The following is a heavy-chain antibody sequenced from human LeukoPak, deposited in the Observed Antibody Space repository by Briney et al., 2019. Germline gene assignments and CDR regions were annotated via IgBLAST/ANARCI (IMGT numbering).Heavy chain of an antibody. Sequence: GGSLRLSCAASGFTFSSSAMSWVRQAPGKGLEWVSVIYTGGTTYYADSVKGRFTISRDNSKNTLYLQMNSLRAEDTAVYYCARGGITLIVPILWGQGTLVTVSS. J-gene: IGHJ4*02. CDR2: IYTGGTT. CDR1: GFTFSSSA. D-gene: IGHD3-22*01. CDR3: ARGGITLIVPIL. V-gene: IGHV3-23*03.